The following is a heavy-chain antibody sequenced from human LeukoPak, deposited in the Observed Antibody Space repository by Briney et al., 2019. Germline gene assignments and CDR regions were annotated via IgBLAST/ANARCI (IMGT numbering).Heavy chain of an antibody. J-gene: IGHJ4*02. CDR2: ISGSGGST. CDR3: ANKWFGENY. D-gene: IGHD3-10*01. Sequence: GGSLRLSCAASGFTFSSYAMSWVRQAPGKGLEWVSGISGSGGSTYYADSVKGRFTISRDSPKNTLYLQMNSLRAEDTAVYYCANKWFGENYWGQGTLVTVSS. CDR1: GFTFSSYA. V-gene: IGHV3-23*01.